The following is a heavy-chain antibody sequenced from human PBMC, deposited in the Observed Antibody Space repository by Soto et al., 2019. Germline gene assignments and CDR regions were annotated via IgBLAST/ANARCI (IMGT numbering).Heavy chain of an antibody. V-gene: IGHV4-39*01. CDR3: ARRYYGSGSFWFDP. CDR1: GGSISSSSYY. Sequence: SETLSLTCTVSGGSISSSSYYWGWIRQPPGKGLEWIGSIYYSGSTYYNPSLKSRVTISVDTSKNQFSLKLSSVTAADTAVYYCARRYYGSGSFWFDPWGQGTLVTV. CDR2: IYYSGST. J-gene: IGHJ5*02. D-gene: IGHD3-10*01.